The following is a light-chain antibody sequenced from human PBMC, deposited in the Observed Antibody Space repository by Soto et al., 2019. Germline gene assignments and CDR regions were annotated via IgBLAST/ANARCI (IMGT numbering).Light chain of an antibody. Sequence: DIQMAQSPSSLSASVGDRVTITCRASQSISSYLNWYQQKPGKAPTLLIYAASSLQSGVPSRFSGSGSGTEFTLTISSLQPEDFATYYCQQLNNYPRTFGQGTKVDIK. CDR1: QSISSY. J-gene: IGKJ1*01. V-gene: IGKV1-9*01. CDR2: AAS. CDR3: QQLNNYPRT.